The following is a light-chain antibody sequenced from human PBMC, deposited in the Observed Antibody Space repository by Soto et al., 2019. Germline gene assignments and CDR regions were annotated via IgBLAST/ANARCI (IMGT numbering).Light chain of an antibody. CDR3: QQYHSLPRT. CDR1: QSVSSN. CDR2: GAS. J-gene: IGKJ1*01. V-gene: IGKV3-15*01. Sequence: EIVMTQSPATLSVSPGERATLSCRASQSVSSNLAWYQQKPGQAPRLLIYGASTRATGIPARFSGSGSGTEFTLTISSLQSEDFAVYYCQQYHSLPRTFGQGTKVDIK.